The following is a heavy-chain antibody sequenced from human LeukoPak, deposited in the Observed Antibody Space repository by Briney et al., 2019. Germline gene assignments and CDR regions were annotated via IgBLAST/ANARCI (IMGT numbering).Heavy chain of an antibody. D-gene: IGHD6-13*01. J-gene: IGHJ4*02. V-gene: IGHV1-46*01. CDR2: INPSGGST. CDR1: GYTFTSYY. Sequence: ASVKVSCKASGYTFTSYYMHWVRQAPGQGLEWMGIINPSGGSTSYAQKFQGRVTMTRDTSISTAYMELSRLRSDDTAVYYCARARAAAGSDYWGQGTLVTVSS. CDR3: ARARAAAGSDY.